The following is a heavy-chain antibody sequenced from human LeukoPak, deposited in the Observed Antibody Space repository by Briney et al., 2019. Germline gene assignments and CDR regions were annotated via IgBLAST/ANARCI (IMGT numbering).Heavy chain of an antibody. Sequence: ASVKVSCKGSGYTFTSYGISWVRQAPGQGLEWMGWITAYNDNTYYAQKLQGRVTMTTDTSTSTAYMELRSLRSDDTAVYYCARDLRRGSSSWYVSGGDYWGQGTLVTVSS. CDR3: ARDLRRGSSSWYVSGGDY. CDR2: ITAYNDNT. D-gene: IGHD6-13*01. V-gene: IGHV1-18*01. CDR1: GYTFTSYG. J-gene: IGHJ4*02.